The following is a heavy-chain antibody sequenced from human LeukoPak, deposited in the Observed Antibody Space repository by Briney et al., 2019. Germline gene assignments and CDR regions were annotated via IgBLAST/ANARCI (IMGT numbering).Heavy chain of an antibody. CDR1: GSTFSSYG. CDR2: IRYDGSNK. D-gene: IGHD3-10*01. V-gene: IGHV3-30*02. Sequence: PGGSLRLSCAASGSTFSSYGMHWVRQAPGKGLEWVAFIRYDGSNKYYADSVKGRFTISRDNSKNTLYLQMNSLRAEDTAVYYCAKGRVRFGDPYYFDYWGQGTLVTVSS. J-gene: IGHJ4*02. CDR3: AKGRVRFGDPYYFDY.